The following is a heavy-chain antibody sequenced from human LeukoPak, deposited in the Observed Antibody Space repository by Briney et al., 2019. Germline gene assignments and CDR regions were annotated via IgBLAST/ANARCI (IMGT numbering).Heavy chain of an antibody. CDR2: IYPGNSQT. CDR1: GHSFTAYW. CDR3: AKHWGHSSPSAEDAFDI. Sequence: GESLKISCKGSGHSFTAYWIGWVRQMPGKGLEWMAVIYPGNSQTTYSPSFEGRVTLSVDRTISTAYLHWSSLKASDTAIYYCAKHWGHSSPSAEDAFDIWGQGTMVTVSS. D-gene: IGHD3-16*01. V-gene: IGHV5-51*01. J-gene: IGHJ3*02.